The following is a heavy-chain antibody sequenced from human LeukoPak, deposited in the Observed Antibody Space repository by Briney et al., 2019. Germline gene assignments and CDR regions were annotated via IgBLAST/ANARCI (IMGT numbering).Heavy chain of an antibody. CDR2: IGGDSSHI. Sequence: PGGSLRLSCAASGFTFSSYNMHWVREAPGKGLEWVSSIGGDSSHIYYADSVKARFTISRDNAKSSLFLQMNSLRVEDTAVYYCARVTGTTSDDYWGQGTLVTVSS. V-gene: IGHV3-21*01. CDR1: GFTFSSYN. J-gene: IGHJ4*02. D-gene: IGHD1-20*01. CDR3: ARVTGTTSDDY.